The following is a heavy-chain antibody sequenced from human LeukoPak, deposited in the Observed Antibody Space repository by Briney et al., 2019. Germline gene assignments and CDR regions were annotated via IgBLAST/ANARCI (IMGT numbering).Heavy chain of an antibody. D-gene: IGHD3-22*01. CDR1: GFTFSSYS. CDR2: ISSSSSYI. V-gene: IGHV3-21*01. CDR3: ARDLVYYDSSGYPYTPDAFDI. J-gene: IGHJ3*02. Sequence: SGGSLRLSCAASGFTFSSYSMNWVRQAPGKGLEWVSSISSSSSYIYYADSVKGRFTISRDNAKNSLYLQMNSLRAEDTAVYYCARDLVYYDSSGYPYTPDAFDIWGQGTMVTVSS.